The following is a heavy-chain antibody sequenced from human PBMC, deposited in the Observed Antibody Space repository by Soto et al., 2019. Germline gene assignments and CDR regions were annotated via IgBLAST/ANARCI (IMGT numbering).Heavy chain of an antibody. CDR1: GYTFTSYG. V-gene: IGHV1-18*01. Sequence: ASVKVSCKASGYTFTSYGISWVRQAPGQGLEWMGWISAYNGNTNYAQKLQGRVTMTTDTSTSTAYMELRSLRSDDTAVYYCGRVTMIVVAKLGDYYYGMDVWGQGTTVTVSS. J-gene: IGHJ6*02. CDR3: GRVTMIVVAKLGDYYYGMDV. CDR2: ISAYNGNT. D-gene: IGHD3-22*01.